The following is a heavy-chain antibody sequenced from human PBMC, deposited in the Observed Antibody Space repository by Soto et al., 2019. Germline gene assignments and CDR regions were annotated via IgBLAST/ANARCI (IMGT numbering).Heavy chain of an antibody. J-gene: IGHJ4*02. D-gene: IGHD6-6*01. CDR2: ISSNGGST. CDR3: ARVYGSSGQNYFDY. Sequence: PGGSLRLSCAASGFTFSSYAMHWVRQAPGKGLEYVSAISSNGGSTYYANSVKGRFTISRDNSKNTLYLQMGSLRAEDMAVYYCARVYGSSGQNYFDYWGQGTLVTVSS. CDR1: GFTFSSYA. V-gene: IGHV3-64*01.